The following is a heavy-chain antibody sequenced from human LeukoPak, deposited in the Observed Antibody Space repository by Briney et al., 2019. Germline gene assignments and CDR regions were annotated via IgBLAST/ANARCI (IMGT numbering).Heavy chain of an antibody. CDR2: IKQDGSEK. CDR3: VKDRGNSYFDY. J-gene: IGHJ4*02. CDR1: GFTFSSYW. Sequence: GGSLRLSCAASGFTFSSYWMTWVRQAPGKGLEWVANIKQDGSEKYYVDSVKGRFTISRDNAKNSLYLQMNSLRAEDTAMYYCVKDRGNSYFDYWGQGTLVTVSS. V-gene: IGHV3-7*01. D-gene: IGHD1-7*01.